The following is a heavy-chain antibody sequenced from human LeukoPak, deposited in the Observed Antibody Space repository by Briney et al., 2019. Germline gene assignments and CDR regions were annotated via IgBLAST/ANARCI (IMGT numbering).Heavy chain of an antibody. D-gene: IGHD3-3*01. CDR3: ARDGGFWSGYHYFDY. CDR2: IYYSGST. V-gene: IGHV4-31*03. Sequence: MASQTLSLTCTVSGGSISSGGYYWSWIRQRPGKGLEWIGYIYYSGSTYYNPSLKSRVTISVDTSKNQFSLKLSSVTAADTAVYYCARDGGFWSGYHYFDYWGQGTLVTVSS. J-gene: IGHJ4*02. CDR1: GGSISSGGYY.